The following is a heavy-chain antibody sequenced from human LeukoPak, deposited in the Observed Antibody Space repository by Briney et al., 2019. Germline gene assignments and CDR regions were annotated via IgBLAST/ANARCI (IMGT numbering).Heavy chain of an antibody. CDR1: GYTFTGYY. Sequence: ASVKVSCKASGYTFTGYYMHWVRQAPGQGLEWMGWINPNSGGSNYAQKFQGRVTMTRDTSISTAYMELSRLRSDDTAVYYCARAYYYDSSGYYFDYWGQGTLVTVSS. CDR3: ARAYYYDSSGYYFDY. CDR2: INPNSGGS. V-gene: IGHV1-2*02. J-gene: IGHJ4*02. D-gene: IGHD3-22*01.